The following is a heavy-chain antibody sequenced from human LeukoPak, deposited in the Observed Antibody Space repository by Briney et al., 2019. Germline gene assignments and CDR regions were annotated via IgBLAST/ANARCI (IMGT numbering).Heavy chain of an antibody. V-gene: IGHV3-23*01. CDR3: AKESEIQLWLMGY. J-gene: IGHJ4*02. CDR2: ISNSGVST. Sequence: GGSLRLSCAASGFTFSSYAMSWVRQAPGKGLEWVSAISNSGVSTYYADSVKGRFTISRDNSKNTLYLQMNSLRAEDTAVYYCAKESEIQLWLMGYWGQGTLVTVSS. CDR1: GFTFSSYA. D-gene: IGHD5-18*01.